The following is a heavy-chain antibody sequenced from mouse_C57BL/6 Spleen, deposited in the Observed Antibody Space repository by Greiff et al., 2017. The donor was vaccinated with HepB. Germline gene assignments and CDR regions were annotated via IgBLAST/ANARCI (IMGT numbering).Heavy chain of an antibody. J-gene: IGHJ3*01. CDR2: IDPSDSYT. CDR3: TPLTGWFAY. D-gene: IGHD4-1*01. V-gene: IGHV1-50*01. Sequence: QVQLQQPGAELVKPGASVKLSCKASGYTFTSYWMQWVKQRPGQGLEWIGEIDPSDSYTNYNQKFKGKATLTVDTSSSTAYMQLSSLTSEDSAVYYCTPLTGWFAYWGQGTLVTVSA. CDR1: GYTFTSYW.